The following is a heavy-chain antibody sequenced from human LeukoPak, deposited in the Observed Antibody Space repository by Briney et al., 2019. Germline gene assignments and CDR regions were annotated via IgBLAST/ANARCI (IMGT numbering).Heavy chain of an antibody. D-gene: IGHD5-24*01. CDR1: GFTISTNY. CDR2: MYTGGST. Sequence: GGSLRPSCAASGFTISTNYMSWVRQAPGKGLEWVSVMYTGGSTYYADSVKGRFTISKDNSKNTLYLQMDSLRAEDTAVYYCAKGDGYNADYWGQGTLVTVSS. J-gene: IGHJ4*02. V-gene: IGHV3-53*01. CDR3: AKGDGYNADY.